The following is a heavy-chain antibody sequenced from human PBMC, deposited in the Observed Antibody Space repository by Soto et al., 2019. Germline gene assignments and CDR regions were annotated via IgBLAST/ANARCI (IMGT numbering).Heavy chain of an antibody. CDR2: IYWDDDK. D-gene: IGHD3-22*01. CDR1: GFSLSTTGVG. CDR3: ARDRSGYLGFDY. Sequence: QITLKESGPTLVKPTQTLTLTCTFSGFSLSTTGVGVGWIRQPPGEALEWLALIYWDDDKRYSPSLKNRLTITKDTSKNQVVLTMTNMDPVDTATYYCARDRSGYLGFDYWGQGTLVTVSS. J-gene: IGHJ4*02. V-gene: IGHV2-5*02.